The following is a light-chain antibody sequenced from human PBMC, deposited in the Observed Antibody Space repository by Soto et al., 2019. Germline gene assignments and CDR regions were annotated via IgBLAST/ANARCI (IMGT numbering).Light chain of an antibody. CDR3: QQYGTSPRT. CDR2: AVS. Sequence: EIVLTQSPGTLSLSPGERATLSCRASQSVRSSYLAWYQQKLGQAPRLLIYAVSNRATGIPDRFSGSGSGTDFTLTISRQESEAIAVYYCQQYGTSPRTFGQGTKVEIK. J-gene: IGKJ1*01. CDR1: QSVRSSY. V-gene: IGKV3-20*01.